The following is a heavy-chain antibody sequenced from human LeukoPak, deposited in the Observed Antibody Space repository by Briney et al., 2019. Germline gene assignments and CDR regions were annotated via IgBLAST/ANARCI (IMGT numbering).Heavy chain of an antibody. D-gene: IGHD4-17*01. V-gene: IGHV7-4-1*02. Sequence: ASVKVSCKASGYTFTSYAMNWVRQAPGQGLEWMGWINTNTGNPTYAQGFTGRFVFSLDTSVSTAYLQISSLKAEDTAVYYCARVGLSRRYLATTDWFDPWGQGTLVTVSS. J-gene: IGHJ5*02. CDR2: INTNTGNP. CDR1: GYTFTSYA. CDR3: ARVGLSRRYLATTDWFDP.